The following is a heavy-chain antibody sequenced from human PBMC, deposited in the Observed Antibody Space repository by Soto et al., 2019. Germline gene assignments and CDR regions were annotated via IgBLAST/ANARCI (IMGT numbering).Heavy chain of an antibody. CDR3: ARDSGSYYGMYYYGMDV. J-gene: IGHJ6*02. Sequence: EVQLLESGGGLIQPGGSLRLSCAASGFTFRTCAMAWVRQAPGKGLEWVSTIDNSGGGTYYADSVKGRFTISRDNSKNTLYLEMNNLRAEDTAIYYCARDSGSYYGMYYYGMDVWGQGTTVTVSS. CDR2: IDNSGGGT. D-gene: IGHD1-26*01. V-gene: IGHV3-23*01. CDR1: GFTFRTCA.